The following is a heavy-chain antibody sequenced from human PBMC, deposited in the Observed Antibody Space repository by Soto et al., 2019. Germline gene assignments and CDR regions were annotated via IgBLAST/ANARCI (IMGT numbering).Heavy chain of an antibody. V-gene: IGHV5-51*01. CDR2: INPDDSRA. D-gene: IGHD2-8*01. Sequence: GESLKISCKGSGYSFSTSWIGWVRQTPGKGLEWMGIINPDDSRATYTPSFQGQVTFSADKSISTAYLQWSSLKASDTATYYCSRQGVCPYPYAWANAHWGQGTLVTVSS. CDR1: GYSFSTSW. J-gene: IGHJ4*02. CDR3: SRQGVCPYPYAWANAH.